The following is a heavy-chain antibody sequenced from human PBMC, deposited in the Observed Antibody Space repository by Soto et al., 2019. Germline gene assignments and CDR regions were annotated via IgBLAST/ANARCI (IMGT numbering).Heavy chain of an antibody. Sequence: GESLKISCKGSGYSFAGYWITWVRQKPGKGLEWMGRIDPSDSQTYYSPSFRGHVTISVTKSITTVFLQWSSLRASDTAMYYCARQIYDSDTGPNFQYYFDSWDQGAPVTVSS. D-gene: IGHD3-22*01. CDR2: IDPSDSQT. CDR3: ARQIYDSDTGPNFQYYFDS. V-gene: IGHV5-10-1*01. CDR1: GYSFAGYW. J-gene: IGHJ4*02.